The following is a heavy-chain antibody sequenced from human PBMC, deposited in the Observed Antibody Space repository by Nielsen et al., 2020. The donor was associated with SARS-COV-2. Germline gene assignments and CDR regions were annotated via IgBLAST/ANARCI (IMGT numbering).Heavy chain of an antibody. CDR1: GFTFSAYY. V-gene: IGHV3-11*03. Sequence: AGSLRLSCAASGFTFSAYYMTWIRQAPGKGLEWPSYISDSGAYTNYADSVQGRFTISRDNAKNSLFLQMNSLSADDAAVYYCARKGGGYYGSGERLSYYYYGMDVWGQGTTVTVSS. D-gene: IGHD3-10*01. J-gene: IGHJ6*02. CDR2: ISDSGAYT. CDR3: ARKGGGYYGSGERLSYYYYGMDV.